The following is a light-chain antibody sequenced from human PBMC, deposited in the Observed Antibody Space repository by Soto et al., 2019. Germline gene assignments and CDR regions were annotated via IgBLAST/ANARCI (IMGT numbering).Light chain of an antibody. V-gene: IGLV2-14*01. CDR3: SSYTTSNTRQIV. CDR2: EVT. CDR1: SSDVGGYDY. J-gene: IGLJ1*01. Sequence: QSVLTQPASVSGSPGQSIAISCTGTSSDVGGYDYVSWYQQHPDKAPKLIIYEVTKRPSGVSNRFSGSKSGNTASLTISGLQPEDEADFHCSSYTTSNTRQIVFGTGTKVTVL.